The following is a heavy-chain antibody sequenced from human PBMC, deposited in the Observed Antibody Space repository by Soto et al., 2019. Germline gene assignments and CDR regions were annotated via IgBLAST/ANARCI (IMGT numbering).Heavy chain of an antibody. V-gene: IGHV4-38-2*02. J-gene: IGHJ6*02. CDR1: GYSITRGYY. CDR3: ARDLSPDV. Sequence: PSETLSLTCTVSGYSITRGYYWTWIRKPPGKGLEWIGSMYHAGSTYLNPSLKSRVTISVDTSQNQFSLRLSSVTAADTAVYYCARDLSPDVWGQGTTVTVYS. CDR2: MYHAGST.